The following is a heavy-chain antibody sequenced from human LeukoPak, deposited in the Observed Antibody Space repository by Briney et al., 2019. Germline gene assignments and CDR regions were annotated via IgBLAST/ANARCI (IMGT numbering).Heavy chain of an antibody. CDR2: IYYSGST. Sequence: PSETLSLTCTVSGGSISSYYWSWIRQPPGKGLEWIGYIYYSGSTNYNPSLKSRVTISVDTSKNQFSLKLSSVTAADTAVYYCARQTWTFDYWGQGTLVTVSS. CDR1: GGSISSYY. V-gene: IGHV4-59*12. CDR3: ARQTWTFDY. D-gene: IGHD3/OR15-3a*01. J-gene: IGHJ4*02.